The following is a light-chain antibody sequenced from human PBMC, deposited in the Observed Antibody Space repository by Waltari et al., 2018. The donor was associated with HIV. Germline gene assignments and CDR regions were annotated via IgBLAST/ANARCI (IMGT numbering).Light chain of an antibody. V-gene: IGLV2-11*01. Sequence: QSALTQPRYVSGSPGQSVTISCTGTRGDVGGSNYVSWYQQHPGKAPKLMIYDVSKWPSAVPDRFSGSKSGNTASLTISGLQAEDEADYYCCSYAGSYTVYVFGTGTKVTVL. CDR2: DVS. CDR1: RGDVGGSNY. J-gene: IGLJ1*01. CDR3: CSYAGSYTVYV.